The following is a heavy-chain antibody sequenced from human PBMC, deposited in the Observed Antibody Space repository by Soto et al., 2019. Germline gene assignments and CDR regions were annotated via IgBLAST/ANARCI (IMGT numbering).Heavy chain of an antibody. CDR2: ISYDGSNK. J-gene: IGHJ4*02. CDR3: ARDGGLGY. V-gene: IGHV3-30-3*01. D-gene: IGHD2-15*01. Sequence: QVQLVESGGGVVQPGRSLRLSCAASGFTFSSYAMHWVRQAPGKGLEWVAVISYDGSNKYYADSVKGRFTISRDNSKNTVYLKMHSLRAEDTDVYYCARDGGLGYWGQGTLVTVSS. CDR1: GFTFSSYA.